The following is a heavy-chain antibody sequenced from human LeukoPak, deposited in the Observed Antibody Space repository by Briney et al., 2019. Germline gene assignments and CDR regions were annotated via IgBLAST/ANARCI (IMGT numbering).Heavy chain of an antibody. CDR2: ISYDGSNK. J-gene: IGHJ4*02. CDR1: GFTFSSYG. Sequence: GGSLRLSCAASGFTFSSYGMHWVRQAPGKGLEWVAVISYDGSNKYNADSAKGRVTISRDNSKNTLYLQMNSLKAEDPAVYYCAKVYHWGLTPTPFDYWGQGTLVTVSS. CDR3: AKVYHWGLTPTPFDY. V-gene: IGHV3-30*18. D-gene: IGHD7-27*01.